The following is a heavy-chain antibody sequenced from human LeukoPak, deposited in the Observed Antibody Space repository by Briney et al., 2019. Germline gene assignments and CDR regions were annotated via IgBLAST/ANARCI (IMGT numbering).Heavy chain of an antibody. CDR2: IRYDGSNK. CDR1: GFTFSSNG. Sequence: GGSLRLSCAASGFTFSSNGAHWVRQAPGKGLEWVAFIRYDGSNKYYADSVKGRFTISRDNSKNTLYLQMNSLRGEDTAVYYCAKDIGSGWFFDYWGQGTLVTVSS. D-gene: IGHD6-19*01. V-gene: IGHV3-30*02. J-gene: IGHJ4*02. CDR3: AKDIGSGWFFDY.